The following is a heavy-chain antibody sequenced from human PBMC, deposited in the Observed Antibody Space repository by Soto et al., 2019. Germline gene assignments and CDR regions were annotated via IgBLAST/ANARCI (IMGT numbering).Heavy chain of an antibody. CDR2: ISYDGSNK. Sequence: QVQLVESGGGVVQPGRSLRLSCAASGFTFSSYGMHWVRQAPGKGLEWVAVISYDGSNKYYADSVKGRFTISRDNSKNTLYLQVNSLRAEDTAVYYCAKGPWYYDLWGAFDYWGQGTLVTVSS. D-gene: IGHD3-3*01. V-gene: IGHV3-30*18. CDR1: GFTFSSYG. J-gene: IGHJ4*02. CDR3: AKGPWYYDLWGAFDY.